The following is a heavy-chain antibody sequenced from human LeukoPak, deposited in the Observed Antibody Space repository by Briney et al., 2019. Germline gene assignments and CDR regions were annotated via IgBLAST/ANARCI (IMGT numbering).Heavy chain of an antibody. CDR3: ARGLDSSGYWTFDY. J-gene: IGHJ4*02. CDR1: GFTFSSNS. Sequence: GGSLRLSCAASGFTFSSNSMNWVRQAPGKGLEWVSYISSTAGTIYYADSVKGRFTISRDNAKNSLYLQMNSLRAEDTAVYYCARGLDSSGYWTFDYRGQGTLVTVSS. CDR2: ISSTAGTI. D-gene: IGHD3-22*01. V-gene: IGHV3-48*04.